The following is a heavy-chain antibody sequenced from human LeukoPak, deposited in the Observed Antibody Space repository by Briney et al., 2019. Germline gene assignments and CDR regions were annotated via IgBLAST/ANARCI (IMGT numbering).Heavy chain of an antibody. CDR1: GLTFSSYN. V-gene: IGHV3-21*01. CDR3: ARSSRELGGYAPWELMPPFDY. Sequence: PGGSLRLSCAASGLTFSSYNMNWVRQAPGKGLEWVSSISRSSTYISYADSVKGRFTISRDNAKNSLYLQMNSLRAEDTAVYYCARSSRELGGYAPWELMPPFDYWGQGTLVTVSS. CDR2: ISRSSTYI. D-gene: IGHD1-7*01. J-gene: IGHJ4*02.